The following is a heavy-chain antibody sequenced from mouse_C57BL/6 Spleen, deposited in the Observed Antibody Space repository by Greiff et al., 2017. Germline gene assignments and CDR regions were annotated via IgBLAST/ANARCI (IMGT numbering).Heavy chain of an antibody. D-gene: IGHD2-4*01. CDR3: TTTYYDEN. Sequence: EVQLQQSGAELVRPGASVSLTCTASGFNIKDYYMHWVKQRPEQGLEWIGRIDPEDGDTEYAPKFQGKAIMTADTSSNTAYLQLSSLTSEDTAVYYCTTTYYDENWGQGTTLTVSS. CDR2: IDPEDGDT. V-gene: IGHV14-1*01. J-gene: IGHJ2*01. CDR1: GFNIKDYY.